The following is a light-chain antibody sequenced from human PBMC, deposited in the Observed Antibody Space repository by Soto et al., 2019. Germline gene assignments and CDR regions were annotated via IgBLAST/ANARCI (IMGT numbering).Light chain of an antibody. CDR2: EGN. CDR1: SSDVGSYNH. Sequence: QSVLTQPASVSGSDGQSITISCTGSSSDVGSYNHVSWYQQRPGKAPKCMIYEGNKRPSGVSNRFSGSKSGNTASLTISGLQSDDEADYYCCSYAGGSRYVFGAGTKLTVL. CDR3: CSYAGGSRYV. J-gene: IGLJ1*01. V-gene: IGLV2-23*01.